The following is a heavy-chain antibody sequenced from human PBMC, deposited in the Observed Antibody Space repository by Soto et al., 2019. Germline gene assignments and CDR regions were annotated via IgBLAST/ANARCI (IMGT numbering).Heavy chain of an antibody. D-gene: IGHD6-13*01. V-gene: IGHV1-2*02. J-gene: IGHJ5*02. CDR3: AKGGSSWTEWFDP. CDR2: INPSSGGT. CDR1: GYPLTAKY. Sequence: QVQLVQSGAEVKKPGASVKVSCKASGYPLTAKYLHWVRQAPGQGLEWMGWINPSSGGTKEAQKFRGRVTMTRDTAISAAYREQSRLTSDDTAVYYWAKGGSSWTEWFDPWGQGTLVTVSS.